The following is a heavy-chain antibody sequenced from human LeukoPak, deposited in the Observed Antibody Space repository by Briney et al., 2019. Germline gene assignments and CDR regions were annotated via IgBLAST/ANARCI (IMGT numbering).Heavy chain of an antibody. D-gene: IGHD1-14*01. CDR2: ISGSGGST. CDR1: GFTFSSYA. J-gene: IGHJ3*02. CDR3: AKDIGTRDAFDI. Sequence: GGSLRLSCAASGFTFSSYAVSWVRQAPGKGLEWVSAISGSGGSTYYADSVKGRFTISRDNSKNTLYLQTNSLRAEDTAVYYCAKDIGTRDAFDIWGQGTMVTVSS. V-gene: IGHV3-23*01.